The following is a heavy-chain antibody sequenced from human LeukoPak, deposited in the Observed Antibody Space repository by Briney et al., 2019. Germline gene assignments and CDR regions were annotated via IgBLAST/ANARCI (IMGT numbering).Heavy chain of an antibody. J-gene: IGHJ4*02. D-gene: IGHD5-12*01. CDR2: IYYSGST. Sequence: SETLSLTCTVSGVSISSGGYYWSWIRQHPGKGLEWIGYIYYSGSTYYNPSLKSRFTISVATSKNQFSLKLSSVTAADTAVYYCARVLGYSGYDAHAFDYWGQGTLVTVSS. V-gene: IGHV4-31*03. CDR3: ARVLGYSGYDAHAFDY. CDR1: GVSISSGGYY.